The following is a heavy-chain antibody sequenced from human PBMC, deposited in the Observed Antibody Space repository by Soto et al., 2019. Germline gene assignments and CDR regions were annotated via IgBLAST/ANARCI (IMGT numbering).Heavy chain of an antibody. D-gene: IGHD3-10*01. V-gene: IGHV3-23*01. Sequence: GGSLRLSCAASGFTFSSYAMSWVRQAPGKGLEWVSAISGSGGSTYYADSVKGRFTISRDNYKNTLYLQMNSLRAEDTAVYYCAKDPRTVGYGSGTLWGQGTLVTVSS. CDR3: AKDPRTVGYGSGTL. J-gene: IGHJ4*02. CDR1: GFTFSSYA. CDR2: ISGSGGST.